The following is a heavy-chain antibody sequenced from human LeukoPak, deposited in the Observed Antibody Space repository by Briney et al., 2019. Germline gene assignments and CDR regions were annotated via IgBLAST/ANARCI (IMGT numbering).Heavy chain of an antibody. V-gene: IGHV1-2*02. CDR2: INPNSGGT. CDR1: GYTFTGYY. CDR3: ASGSTRYYYYYMDV. J-gene: IGHJ6*03. D-gene: IGHD2-2*01. Sequence: GASVKVSCEASGYTFTGYYMHWVRQAPGQGLEWMGWINPNSGGTNYAQKFQGRVTMTRDTSISTAYMELSRLRSDDTAVYYCASGSTRYYYYYMDVWGKGTTVTISS.